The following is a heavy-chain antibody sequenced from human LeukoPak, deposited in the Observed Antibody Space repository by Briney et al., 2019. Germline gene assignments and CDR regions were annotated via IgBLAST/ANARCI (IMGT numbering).Heavy chain of an antibody. CDR1: GYTFTNYG. Sequence: ASVKVSCKASGYTFTNYGISWVRQAPGQGLEWMGWISAYSGNTNYAQNLQGRVTMTRDTSTSTVYMELSSLRSEDTAVYYCARRVYCSGGRCYNFYFDYWGQGTLVTVSS. V-gene: IGHV1-18*01. D-gene: IGHD2-15*01. J-gene: IGHJ4*02. CDR3: ARRVYCSGGRCYNFYFDY. CDR2: ISAYSGNT.